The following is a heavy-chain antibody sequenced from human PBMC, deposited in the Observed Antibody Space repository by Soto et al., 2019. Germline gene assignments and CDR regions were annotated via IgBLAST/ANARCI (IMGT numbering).Heavy chain of an antibody. V-gene: IGHV3-23*01. J-gene: IGHJ5*02. Sequence: EVQLLESGGGLVQPGGSLRLSCAASGFTFSSSAMSWVRQAPGKGLEWVSAIRGTNGNTHYAESVKGRLTISRDNSKNTLYLQMNFLRAEYTAVYYCAKCTVDTLVTRGWCNWLDPWGQGTLVIVSS. CDR1: GFTFSSSA. CDR2: IRGTNGNT. D-gene: IGHD6-19*01. CDR3: AKCTVDTLVTRGWCNWLDP.